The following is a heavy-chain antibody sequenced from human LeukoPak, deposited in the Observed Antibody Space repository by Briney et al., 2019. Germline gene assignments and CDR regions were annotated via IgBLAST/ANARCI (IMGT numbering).Heavy chain of an antibody. CDR3: AREGSSSESYWSDP. CDR2: INPNSGGT. CDR1: GYTFTGYY. J-gene: IGHJ5*02. D-gene: IGHD6-6*01. Sequence: ASVKVSCKASGYTFTGYYMHWVRQAPGQGLEWMGWINPNSGGTNYAQKFQGRVTMTRDTSISTAYMELSRLRSDDTAVYYCAREGSSSESYWSDPWGQGTLVTVSS. V-gene: IGHV1-2*02.